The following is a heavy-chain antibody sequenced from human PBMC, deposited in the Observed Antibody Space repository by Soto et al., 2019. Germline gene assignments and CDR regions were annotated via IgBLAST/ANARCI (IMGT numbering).Heavy chain of an antibody. V-gene: IGHV4-34*01. Sequence: SETLSLTCAVYGGSFSGYYWSWIRQPPGKGLEWIGEINHSGSTNYNPSLKSRVTISVDTSKNQFSLKLSSVTAADTAVYYCARQGYCSSTSCYADYYYYGMDVWGQGTTVTVSS. J-gene: IGHJ6*02. CDR3: ARQGYCSSTSCYADYYYYGMDV. D-gene: IGHD2-2*01. CDR1: GGSFSGYY. CDR2: INHSGST.